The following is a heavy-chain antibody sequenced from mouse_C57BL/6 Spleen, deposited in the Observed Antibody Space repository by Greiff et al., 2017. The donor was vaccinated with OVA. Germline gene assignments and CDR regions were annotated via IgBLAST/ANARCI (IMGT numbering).Heavy chain of an antibody. CDR3: ARSYYGSSPGYFDV. V-gene: IGHV5-6*01. CDR1: GFTFSSYG. D-gene: IGHD1-1*01. J-gene: IGHJ1*03. CDR2: ISSGGSYT. Sequence: EVHLVESGGDLVKPGGSLKLSCAASGFTFSSYGMSWVRQTPDKRLEWVATISSGGSYTYYPDSVKGRFTISRDNAKNTLYLQMSSLKSEDTAMYYCARSYYGSSPGYFDVWGTGTTVTVSS.